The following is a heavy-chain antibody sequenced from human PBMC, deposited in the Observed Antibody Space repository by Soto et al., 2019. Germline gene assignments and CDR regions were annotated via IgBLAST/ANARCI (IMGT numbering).Heavy chain of an antibody. Sequence: ASVKVSCKVSGYTLTELSMHWVRQAPGKGLEWMGGFDPEDGETIYAQKFQGRVTMTEDTSTDTAYMELSSLRSEDTAVYYCACFTIFGVVISRDYYYGMDVWGQGTTVTVSS. J-gene: IGHJ6*02. CDR3: ACFTIFGVVISRDYYYGMDV. D-gene: IGHD3-3*01. CDR1: GYTLTELS. V-gene: IGHV1-24*01. CDR2: FDPEDGET.